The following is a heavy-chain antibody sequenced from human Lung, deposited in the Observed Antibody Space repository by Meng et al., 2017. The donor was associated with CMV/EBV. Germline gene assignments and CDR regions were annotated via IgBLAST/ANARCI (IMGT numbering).Heavy chain of an antibody. D-gene: IGHD2-15*01. CDR3: ARASVVVAARYYSDY. V-gene: IGHV3-21*01. CDR2: ISSSSSYI. J-gene: IGHJ4*02. CDR1: GFTFSSYS. Sequence: GESLKISCAASGFTFSSYSMNWVRQAPGKGLEWVSSISSSSSYIYYADSVKGRFTISRDNAKNSLYLQMNSLRAEDTAVYYCARASVVVAARYYSDYWGQGXLVTVSS.